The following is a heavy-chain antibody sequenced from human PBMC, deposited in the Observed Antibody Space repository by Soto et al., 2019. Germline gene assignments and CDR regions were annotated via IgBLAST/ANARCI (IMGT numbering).Heavy chain of an antibody. D-gene: IGHD3-16*02. J-gene: IGHJ4*02. CDR3: ARVGYQVENY. Sequence: QVQLVQSGAEVKKPGSSVKVSCKASGGTFSSYTISWVRQAPGQGLEWMGRIIPILGKANYAQKFQGRVTITADKSTSTAYMELSSLRAEDTAGYYCARVGYQVENYWGQVSLVTVSS. V-gene: IGHV1-69*08. CDR2: IIPILGKA. CDR1: GGTFSSYT.